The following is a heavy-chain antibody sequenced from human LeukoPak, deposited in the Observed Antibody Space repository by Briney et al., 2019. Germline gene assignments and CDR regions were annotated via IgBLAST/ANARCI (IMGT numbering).Heavy chain of an antibody. CDR2: ISSSSSYI. V-gene: IGHV3-21*01. CDR1: GFTFSSYS. Sequence: GGSLRLSCAASGFTFSSYSMNWVRQAPGKGLEWVSSISSSSSYIYYADSVKGRFTISRGNAKNSLYLQMNSLRAEDTAVYYCAREYGSSWQFHFDYWGQGTLVTVSS. J-gene: IGHJ4*02. CDR3: AREYGSSWQFHFDY. D-gene: IGHD6-13*01.